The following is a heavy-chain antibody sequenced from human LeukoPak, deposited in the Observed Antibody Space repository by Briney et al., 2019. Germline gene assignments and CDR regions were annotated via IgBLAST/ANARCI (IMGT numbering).Heavy chain of an antibody. D-gene: IGHD3-10*01. Sequence: GGSLRLSCAASGFTFTTYWMSWVRQLPGKGREWVANINQDGTEKYYVDSGKGRFTISRDNAKNSLDLQMNSLRVEDTGIYYCVKVAKYYYGSETYYFFEHWGQGTPVTASS. CDR1: GFTFTTYW. V-gene: IGHV3-7*01. CDR3: VKVAKYYYGSETYYFFEH. CDR2: INQDGTEK. J-gene: IGHJ4*02.